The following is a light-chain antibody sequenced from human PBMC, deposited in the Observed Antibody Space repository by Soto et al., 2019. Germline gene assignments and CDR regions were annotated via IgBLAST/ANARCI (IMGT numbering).Light chain of an antibody. CDR3: QHLGISLRT. CDR1: QTVSSDY. CDR2: GTS. Sequence: GGRDTLSCRASQTVSSDYLAWYQQKPGQAPWLLNHGTSSRATGIPGRFSDSGAGTDFTLTKNSLEPEDLAVYYCQHLGISLRTFGQGAEVEI. J-gene: IGKJ1*01. V-gene: IGKV3-20*01.